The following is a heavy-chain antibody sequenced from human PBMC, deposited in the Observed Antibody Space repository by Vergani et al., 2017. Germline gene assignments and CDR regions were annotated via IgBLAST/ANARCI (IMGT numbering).Heavy chain of an antibody. Sequence: QVQLVQSGAEVKKPGSSVKVSCKASGATFRSNTISWVRQVPGQGLEWMGRIIPVLGKTKYAQDFQGRLTITADTSTSTAYMELTSLRSQDTAVYYCARFFGAVTMDDYYYMDVWGKGTTVTVSS. CDR3: ARFFGAVTMDDYYYMDV. CDR1: GATFRSNT. J-gene: IGHJ6*03. D-gene: IGHD4-17*01. V-gene: IGHV1-69*02. CDR2: IIPVLGKT.